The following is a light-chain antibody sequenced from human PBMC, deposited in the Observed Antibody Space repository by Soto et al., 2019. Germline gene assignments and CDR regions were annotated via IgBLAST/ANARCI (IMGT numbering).Light chain of an antibody. CDR1: SSNIGNNA. V-gene: IGLV1-36*01. J-gene: IGLJ1*01. Sequence: QSFLTQPPSVSEAPRQRVTISCSGSSSNIGNNAVNWYQQLPGQAPKIVIYYDDLLTSGVSDRFSGSKSGISASLVISDLQSDDEADYYCATWDDSLNAYVFGPGTKVTVL. CDR2: YDD. CDR3: ATWDDSLNAYV.